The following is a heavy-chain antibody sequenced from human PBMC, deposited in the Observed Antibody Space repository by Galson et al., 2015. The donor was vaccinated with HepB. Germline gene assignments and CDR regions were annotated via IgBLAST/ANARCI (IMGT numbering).Heavy chain of an antibody. CDR1: GYIFSDYG. CDR2: IGADGGDT. V-gene: IGHV1-18*01. CDR3: ARAPPRVSAPGNVGAEYFHH. J-gene: IGHJ1*01. Sequence: SVKVSCKASGYIFSDYGITWVRQAPGQGLEWMGWIGADGGDTDFAQKLQDRLALTRDASTTTVDMELRSLRSDDTGIYYCARAPPRVSAPGNVGAEYFHHWGQGTRVPVSS. D-gene: IGHD1-26*01.